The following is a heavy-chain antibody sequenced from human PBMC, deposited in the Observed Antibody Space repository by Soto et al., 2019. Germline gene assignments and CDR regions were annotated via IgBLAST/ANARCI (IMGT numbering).Heavy chain of an antibody. CDR1: GFPFSRHA. Sequence: EVQLLESGGGLIQPGRSLRLSCTASGFPFSRHAMSWVRQAPGRGLEWVSSINAYNGSTYYADSVKGRFTTSRDDSRNTLYLHMNSLRAEDTAVYYCAKIYGGSDNSGQGALVTVSS. CDR2: INAYNGST. J-gene: IGHJ4*02. CDR3: AKIYGGSDN. V-gene: IGHV3-23*01. D-gene: IGHD5-12*01.